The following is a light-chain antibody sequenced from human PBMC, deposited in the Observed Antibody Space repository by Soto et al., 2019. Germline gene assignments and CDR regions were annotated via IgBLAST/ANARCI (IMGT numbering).Light chain of an antibody. CDR1: QSVSSY. Sequence: EIVLTQSPATLSLSPGERATLSCRASQSVSSYLAWYQQKPGQAPRLLIYDASNRATGIPARFSGSGSGTDFTLTISSLEPEDFAVNYCQQRSNWPPWTFGPRTKVEIK. CDR2: DAS. V-gene: IGKV3-11*01. CDR3: QQRSNWPPWT. J-gene: IGKJ1*01.